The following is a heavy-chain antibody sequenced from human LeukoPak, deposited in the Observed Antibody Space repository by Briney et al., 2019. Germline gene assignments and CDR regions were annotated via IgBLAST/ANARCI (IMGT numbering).Heavy chain of an antibody. Sequence: GGSLRLSCTASGFTFGDYAMSWIRQAPGKGLEWVGFIRSKAYGETADYAASAKGRFTISRDDSKAIAYLQMNSLKTEDTAVYHCTRDRGAYNLYDYWGQGTLVTVSS. CDR2: IRSKAYGETA. J-gene: IGHJ4*02. CDR1: GFTFGDYA. CDR3: TRDRGAYNLYDY. D-gene: IGHD1-1*01. V-gene: IGHV3-49*03.